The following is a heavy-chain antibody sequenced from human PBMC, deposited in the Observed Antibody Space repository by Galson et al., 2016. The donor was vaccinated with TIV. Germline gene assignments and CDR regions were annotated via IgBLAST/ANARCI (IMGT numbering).Heavy chain of an antibody. CDR2: SIPIFGTP. J-gene: IGHJ1*01. CDR1: GGTFSNYP. D-gene: IGHD3-9*01. V-gene: IGHV1-69*05. Sequence: SVKVSCKASGGTFSNYPISWVRQAPGQGLEWMGGSIPIFGTPKYAQNFQGRVTISTDASTSITYMELTSLRSEDTSVYYCARVGDTLTAYHLYFQYWGQGTLVTVSS. CDR3: ARVGDTLTAYHLYFQY.